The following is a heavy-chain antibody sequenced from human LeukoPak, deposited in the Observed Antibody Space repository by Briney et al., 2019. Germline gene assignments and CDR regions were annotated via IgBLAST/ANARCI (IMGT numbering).Heavy chain of an antibody. CDR2: VYPSGAT. V-gene: IGHV4-4*07. CDR3: ARDHYGSGSYKAYFDY. Sequence: PSETLSLTCTVSDASVTTYSWSWLRQPAGKGLEWIGRVYPSGATKYNPSLKSRVTISADTSKNQFSLKLPSVTAADTAVYYCARDHYGSGSYKAYFDYWGHGIQVTVSS. D-gene: IGHD3-10*01. CDR1: DASVTTYS. J-gene: IGHJ4*01.